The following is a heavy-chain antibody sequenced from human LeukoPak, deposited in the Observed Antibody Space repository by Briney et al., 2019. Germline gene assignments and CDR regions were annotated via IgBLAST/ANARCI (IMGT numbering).Heavy chain of an antibody. J-gene: IGHJ4*02. V-gene: IGHV5-51*01. CDR2: IHPGDSDT. D-gene: IGHD1-26*01. CDR3: ARSPTLGAVFDY. CDR1: GYTFTSYW. Sequence: GESLKISCKSSGYTFTSYWIGWVRQMPGKGLEWMGIIHPGDSDTRYSPSFQGQVTISADKSTSTVYLQWSSLKASDTAMYYCARSPTLGAVFDYWGQGTLVTVSS.